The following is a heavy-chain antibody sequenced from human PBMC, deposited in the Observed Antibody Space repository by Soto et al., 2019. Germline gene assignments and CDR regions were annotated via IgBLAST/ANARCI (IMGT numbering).Heavy chain of an antibody. J-gene: IGHJ4*02. CDR1: EFTFSSYA. V-gene: IGHV3-30-3*01. Sequence: GGSLRLSCVASEFTFSSYAMHWVRQAPGKGMEWVAVISHDGSNKYYADSVKGRFTSSRENSKSTLYLEMNNLRAEDTAVYHCGRDVVWGTGYYGIDYCGQGTLVTVSS. D-gene: IGHD1-26*01. CDR2: ISHDGSNK. CDR3: GRDVVWGTGYYGIDY.